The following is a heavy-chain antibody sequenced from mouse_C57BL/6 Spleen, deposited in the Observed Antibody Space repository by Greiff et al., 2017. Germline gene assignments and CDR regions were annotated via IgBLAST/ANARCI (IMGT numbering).Heavy chain of an antibody. V-gene: IGHV1-82*01. CDR3: ARKRITTGVTGYVDY. CDR1: GYAFSSSW. CDR2: IYPGDGDT. J-gene: IGHJ2*01. Sequence: QVQLKESGPELVKPGASVKISCKASGYAFSSSWMNWVKQRPGKGLEWIGRIYPGDGDTNYNGKFKGKATLTADKSSSTAYMQLSSLPSEDSAVYFCARKRITTGVTGYVDYWGQGTTLTVSS. D-gene: IGHD1-1*01.